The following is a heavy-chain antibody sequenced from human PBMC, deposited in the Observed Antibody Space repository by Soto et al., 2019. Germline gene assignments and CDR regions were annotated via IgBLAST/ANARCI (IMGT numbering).Heavy chain of an antibody. Sequence: SVKVSSKASGGTFSSYAISRVRQAPGQGLEWMGGIIPIFGTADYAQKFQGRVTITADESTSTAYMELSSLRSEDTAVYYCARDSSVDIQLWGQGTMVTVSS. CDR2: IIPIFGTA. CDR1: GGTFSSYA. J-gene: IGHJ3*01. D-gene: IGHD5-12*01. CDR3: ARDSSVDIQL. V-gene: IGHV1-69*13.